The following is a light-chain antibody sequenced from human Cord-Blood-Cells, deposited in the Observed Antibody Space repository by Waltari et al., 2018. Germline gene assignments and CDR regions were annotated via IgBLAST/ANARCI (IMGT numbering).Light chain of an antibody. J-gene: IGKJ2*03. V-gene: IGKV1-33*01. CDR2: DAS. CDR1: PDISNY. Sequence: DIQMTQSPFSLSASVGDRVTITCQASPDISNYLNWYQQKPGKAPKLLIYDASNLETGVPSRFSGSGSGTDFTFTISSLQPEDIATYYCQQYDNLPMYSFGQGTKLEIK. CDR3: QQYDNLPMYS.